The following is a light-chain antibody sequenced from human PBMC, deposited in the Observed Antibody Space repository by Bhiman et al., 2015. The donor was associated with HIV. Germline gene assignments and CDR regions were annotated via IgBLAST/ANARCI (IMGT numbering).Light chain of an antibody. CDR2: DVS. J-gene: IGLJ2*01. V-gene: IGLV2-14*03. Sequence: QPASVSGSPGQSITISCTGTGSDVGGYNHVSWYQQHPGKAPKLMIYDVSNRPSGVSNRFSGSKSGNTASLTISGLQAEDEADYYCSSYAGSNNYVVFGGGTKLTVL. CDR1: GSDVGGYNH. CDR3: SSYAGSNNYVV.